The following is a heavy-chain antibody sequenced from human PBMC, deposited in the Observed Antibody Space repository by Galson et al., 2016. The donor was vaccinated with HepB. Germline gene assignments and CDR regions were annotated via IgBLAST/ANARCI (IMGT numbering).Heavy chain of an antibody. CDR2: IYHSGST. CDR3: ARLSKGWNVFDY. CDR1: GGSITRYY. Sequence: SETLSLTCTVSGGSITRYYWSWIRQSPGKALEWIGYIYHSGSTNYNPSLKTRVTISVDTSKNQFSLKVTSVTAADTAVYYCARLSKGWNVFDYWGQGALVTVSS. J-gene: IGHJ4*02. V-gene: IGHV4-59*08. D-gene: IGHD1-1*01.